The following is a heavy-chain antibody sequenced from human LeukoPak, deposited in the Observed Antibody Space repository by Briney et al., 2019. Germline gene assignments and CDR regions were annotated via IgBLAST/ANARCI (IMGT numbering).Heavy chain of an antibody. Sequence: SGGSLRLSCAASGFTFSSYAMSWVRQAPGKGLEWVSAISGSGGSTYYADSVKGRFTISRDNSKNTLYLQMNSLRAEDTAVYYCAKIVGAIFLYYYYGMDVWGQGTTVTVSS. CDR2: ISGSGGST. D-gene: IGHD1-26*01. CDR1: GFTFSSYA. J-gene: IGHJ6*02. V-gene: IGHV3-23*01. CDR3: AKIVGAIFLYYYYGMDV.